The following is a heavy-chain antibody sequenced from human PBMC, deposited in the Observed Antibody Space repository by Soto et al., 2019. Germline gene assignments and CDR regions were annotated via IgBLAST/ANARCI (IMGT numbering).Heavy chain of an antibody. Sequence: SETLSLTCTVSGGSISSYYWSWIRQPPGKGLEWIGYIYYSGSTNYNPSLKSRVTISVDTSKNQFSLKLSSVTAADTAVYYCARAAGSNDFWSGYYPFDYWGQGTLVTVS. CDR1: GGSISSYY. V-gene: IGHV4-59*01. CDR2: IYYSGST. CDR3: ARAAGSNDFWSGYYPFDY. D-gene: IGHD3-3*01. J-gene: IGHJ4*02.